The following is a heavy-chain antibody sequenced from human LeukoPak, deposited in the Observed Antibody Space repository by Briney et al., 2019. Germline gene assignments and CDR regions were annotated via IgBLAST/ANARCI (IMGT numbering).Heavy chain of an antibody. V-gene: IGHV3-30*18. CDR1: VFTFSGYG. J-gene: IGHJ3*02. CDR3: AKDKGWCSGGSCYSGAFDI. D-gene: IGHD2-15*01. CDR2: ISYDGSNK. Sequence: GGCLRLSYAASVFTFSGYGIHWVPDAPGKGLECGTDISYDGSNKYYADSVKGRFTISRDNSKNTLYLQMNSLRAEDTAVYYCAKDKGWCSGGSCYSGAFDIWGQGTMVTVSS.